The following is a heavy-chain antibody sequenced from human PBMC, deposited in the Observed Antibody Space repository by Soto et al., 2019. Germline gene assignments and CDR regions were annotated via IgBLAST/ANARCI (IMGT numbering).Heavy chain of an antibody. CDR2: ISAYNGNT. D-gene: IGHD3-10*01. J-gene: IGHJ6*02. Sequence: GASVKVSCKASGYTFPSYGISWVRQAPGQGLEWMGWISAYNGNTNYAQKLQGRVTMTTDTSTSTAYMELRSLRSDDTAVYYCARGMQYYGVWDYGMDVWGQGTTVTVSS. CDR1: GYTFPSYG. V-gene: IGHV1-18*04. CDR3: ARGMQYYGVWDYGMDV.